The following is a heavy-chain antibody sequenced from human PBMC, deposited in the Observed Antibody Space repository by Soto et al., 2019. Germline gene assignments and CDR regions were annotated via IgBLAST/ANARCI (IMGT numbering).Heavy chain of an antibody. CDR3: DSSETYYYDSWIS. CDR2: IYYSGSS. J-gene: IGHJ4*02. CDR1: GGSITSADYY. V-gene: IGHV4-30-4*01. D-gene: IGHD3-10*01. Sequence: SETLSLTCTVSGGSITSADYYWCWIRQPPGKGLEWIGYIYYSGSSYYNPSLKSRVTISVDTSKNQCSLRLSSVTAADTAVYYCDSSETYYYDSWISWAQGSGVTVSS.